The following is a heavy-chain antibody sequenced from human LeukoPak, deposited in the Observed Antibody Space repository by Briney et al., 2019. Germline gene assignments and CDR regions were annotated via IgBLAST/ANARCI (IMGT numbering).Heavy chain of an antibody. V-gene: IGHV4-61*02. Sequence: SETLSLTCTVSGGSISSSSYYWSWIRQPAGKGLEWIGRIYTSGSTNYNPSLKSRVTMSVETSKNQFSLKLSSVTAADTAVYYCVGVPDSYGPLFDYWGQGTLVTVSS. D-gene: IGHD5-18*01. CDR2: IYTSGST. CDR1: GGSISSSSYY. CDR3: VGVPDSYGPLFDY. J-gene: IGHJ4*02.